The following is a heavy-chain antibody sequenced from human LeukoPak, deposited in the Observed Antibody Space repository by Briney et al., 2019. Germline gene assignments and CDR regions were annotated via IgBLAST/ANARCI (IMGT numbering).Heavy chain of an antibody. CDR2: IYYSGST. D-gene: IGHD3-22*01. CDR1: GGSISSYY. J-gene: IGHJ6*02. CDR3: ARTPRYDSSGYYDYYYGMDV. V-gene: IGHV4-59*01. Sequence: SETLSLTCTVSGGSISSYYWSWIRQPPGKGLEWIGYIYYSGSTNYNPSLKSRVTLSVDTSKNQFSLKLSSVTAADTAVYYCARTPRYDSSGYYDYYYGMDVWGQGTTVTVSS.